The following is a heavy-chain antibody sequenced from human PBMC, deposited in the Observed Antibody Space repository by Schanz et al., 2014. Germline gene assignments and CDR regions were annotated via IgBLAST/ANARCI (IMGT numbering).Heavy chain of an antibody. CDR3: ARGGYSSGWYDRDIAHFDY. D-gene: IGHD6-19*01. CDR2: ISAYNGNT. J-gene: IGHJ4*02. CDR1: GYTFTSYG. V-gene: IGHV1-18*01. Sequence: QVQLVQSGAEVKKPGASVKVSCKASGYTFTSYGINWVRQAPGQGLEWMGWISAYNGNTNYAQKLQGRVTMTTYTSTSTAYMELRSLRADDTAVYYCARGGYSSGWYDRDIAHFDYWGQGTLXTVSS.